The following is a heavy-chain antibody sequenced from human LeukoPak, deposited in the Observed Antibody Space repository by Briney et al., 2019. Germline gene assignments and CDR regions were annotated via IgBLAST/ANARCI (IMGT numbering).Heavy chain of an antibody. J-gene: IGHJ4*02. D-gene: IGHD1-26*01. CDR2: ILDSGSST. V-gene: IGHV3-23*01. CDR1: GFTFSSYA. Sequence: GGSLRLSCAASGFTFSSYAMSWVRQAPGKGLEWVSAILDSGSSTHYADSVKGRFTTSRDNSKNTLFLQMNSLRAEDTAIYYCAKYGPQDSGSSHFDYWGQGALVTVSS. CDR3: AKYGPQDSGSSHFDY.